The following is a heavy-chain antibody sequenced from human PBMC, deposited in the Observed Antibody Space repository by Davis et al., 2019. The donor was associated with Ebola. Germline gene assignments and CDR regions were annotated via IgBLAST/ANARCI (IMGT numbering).Heavy chain of an antibody. V-gene: IGHV3-33*01. D-gene: IGHD6-13*01. J-gene: IGHJ6*02. CDR2: IWYDGSNK. Sequence: GGSLRLSCAASGFTFSSYGMHWVRQAPGKGLEWVAVIWYDGSNKYYADSVKGRFTISRHNSKNTLYLQMNSLRAEDTAVYYCAREGSRNDYYYGMDVWGQGTTVTVSS. CDR1: GFTFSSYG. CDR3: AREGSRNDYYYGMDV.